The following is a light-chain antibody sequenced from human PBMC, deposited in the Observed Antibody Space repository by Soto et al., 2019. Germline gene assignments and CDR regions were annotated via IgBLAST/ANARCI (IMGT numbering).Light chain of an antibody. J-gene: IGKJ2*01. V-gene: IGKV4-1*01. CDR3: QQYYSTPYT. CDR2: WAS. CDR1: QSVLHSSHNENY. Sequence: DIVMTQSPDSLAVSLGERATINCKSSQSVLHSSHNENYLVWYQQKPGQPPKLLIYWASTRESGVPDRFSGSGYGTDFTLTISSLQAADVAVYYCQQYYSTPYTFGQGTKLEIK.